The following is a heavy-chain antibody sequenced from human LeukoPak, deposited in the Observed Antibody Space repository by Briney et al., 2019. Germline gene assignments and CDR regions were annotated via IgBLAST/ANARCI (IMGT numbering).Heavy chain of an antibody. CDR2: IKQDGSEK. J-gene: IGHJ4*02. CDR1: GFTFSSYW. CDR3: AKDNLKYYHGSGSYWDY. V-gene: IGHV3-7*01. D-gene: IGHD3-10*01. Sequence: GGSLRLSCAASGFTFSSYWMSWVRQAPGKGLEWVANIKQDGSEKYYVDSVKGRFTISRDNAKNSLYLQMNSLRAEDTAVYYCAKDNLKYYHGSGSYWDYWGQGTLVTVSS.